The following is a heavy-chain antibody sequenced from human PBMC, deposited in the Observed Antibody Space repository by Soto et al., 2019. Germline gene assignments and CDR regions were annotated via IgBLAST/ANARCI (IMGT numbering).Heavy chain of an antibody. V-gene: IGHV3-30*03. Sequence: GGSLRLSCAASGFTFSSYGMHWVRQAPGKGLEWVAVISYDGSNKYYADSVKGRFTISRDNSKNTLYLQMNSLRAEDTAEYYCAGGYSYGPFDYWGQGTLVTVSS. D-gene: IGHD5-18*01. J-gene: IGHJ4*02. CDR2: ISYDGSNK. CDR3: AGGYSYGPFDY. CDR1: GFTFSSYG.